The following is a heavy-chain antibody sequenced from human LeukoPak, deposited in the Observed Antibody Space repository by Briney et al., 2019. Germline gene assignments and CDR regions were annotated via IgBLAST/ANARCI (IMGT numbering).Heavy chain of an antibody. J-gene: IGHJ4*02. Sequence: SETLSLTCTVSGGSITNYYWSWIRQPAGKGLEWIGRVHSSRGSNYNPSLKSRVTMSVDTSKNQVSLKLISVTAADTAVYYCARENWNYGEDFWGQGTLVTVSS. D-gene: IGHD1-7*01. CDR1: GGSITNYY. CDR3: ARENWNYGEDF. V-gene: IGHV4-4*07. CDR2: VHSSRGS.